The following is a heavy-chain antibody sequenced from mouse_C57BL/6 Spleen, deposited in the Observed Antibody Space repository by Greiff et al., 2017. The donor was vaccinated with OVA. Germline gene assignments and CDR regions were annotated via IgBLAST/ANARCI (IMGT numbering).Heavy chain of an antibody. CDR3: ARDYYGSSYGY. Sequence: DVMLVESGGGLVKPGGSLKLSCAASGFTFSDYGMHWVRQAPEKGLEWVAYISSGSSTIYYADTVKGRYTISRDNAKNTLFLQMTSLRSEDTAVYYCARDYYGSSYGYWGQGTTLTVSS. V-gene: IGHV5-17*01. D-gene: IGHD1-1*01. J-gene: IGHJ2*01. CDR2: ISSGSSTI. CDR1: GFTFSDYG.